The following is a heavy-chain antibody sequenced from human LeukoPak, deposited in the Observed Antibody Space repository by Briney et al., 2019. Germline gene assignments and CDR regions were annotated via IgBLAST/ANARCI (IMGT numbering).Heavy chain of an antibody. CDR1: GGSVSRGSYY. CDR2: VFYTGTT. Sequence: SETLSLTCTVSGGSVSRGSYYWSWIRQPPGKGLEWIGYVFYTGTTNYNPSLKSRVTISVDTSKNQFSLKLSSATAADTAVYYCARDRSDSTFDYWGQGTLVTVSS. V-gene: IGHV4-61*01. CDR3: ARDRSDSTFDY. J-gene: IGHJ4*02. D-gene: IGHD2/OR15-2a*01.